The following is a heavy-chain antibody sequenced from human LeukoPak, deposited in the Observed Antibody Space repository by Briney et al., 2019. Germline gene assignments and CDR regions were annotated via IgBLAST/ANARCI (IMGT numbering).Heavy chain of an antibody. CDR3: ARDREIDY. J-gene: IGHJ4*02. Sequence: PGGSLRLSCAASGFTFSNYEMNWVRQTPGKGLEWVSYISSSGSTIYYADSVKGRFTISRDNANNSLSLQMNSLRAEDTAVYYCARDREIDYWGQGILVTVSS. V-gene: IGHV3-48*03. D-gene: IGHD3-10*01. CDR1: GFTFSNYE. CDR2: ISSSGSTI.